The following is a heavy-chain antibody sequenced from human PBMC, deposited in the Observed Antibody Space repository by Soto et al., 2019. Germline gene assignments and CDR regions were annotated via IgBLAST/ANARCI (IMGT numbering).Heavy chain of an antibody. CDR1: GYTFTSYG. Sequence: GASVKVSCKASGYTFTSYGISWVRQAPGQGLEWMGRISAYNGNTNYAQKLQGRVTMTTDTSTSTAYMELRSLRSDDTAVYYCAAGGGYCSSTSCRSYYYYGMDVWGQGTTVTVSS. D-gene: IGHD2-2*01. CDR3: AAGGGYCSSTSCRSYYYYGMDV. CDR2: ISAYNGNT. V-gene: IGHV1-18*04. J-gene: IGHJ6*02.